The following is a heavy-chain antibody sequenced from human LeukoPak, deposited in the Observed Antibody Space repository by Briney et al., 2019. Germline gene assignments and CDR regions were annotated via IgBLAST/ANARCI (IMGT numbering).Heavy chain of an antibody. V-gene: IGHV4-38-2*02. CDR2: IYHSGST. CDR1: GYSISSGYH. CDR3: ARQSATSGFDY. D-gene: IGHD1-26*01. Sequence: PSETLSLTCTVSGYSISSGYHWGWIRQPPGKGLEWIGSIYHSGSTYYNPSLKSRVTISVDTSKNQFSLKLSSVTAADTAVYYCARQSATSGFDYWGQGTLVTVSS. J-gene: IGHJ4*02.